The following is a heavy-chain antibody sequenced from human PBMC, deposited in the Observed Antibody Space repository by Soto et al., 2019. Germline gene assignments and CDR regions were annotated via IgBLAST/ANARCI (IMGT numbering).Heavy chain of an antibody. CDR3: ARRSYRYYDILTGYGHYYYYGMDV. CDR2: IIPIFGTA. J-gene: IGHJ6*02. V-gene: IGHV1-69*06. Sequence: QVQLVQSGAEVKKPGSSVKVSCKASGGTFSSYAISWVRQAPGQGLEWMGGIIPIFGTANYAQKFQGRVTITADKSTGTAYMELSSLTSEDTVVYFCARRSYRYYDILTGYGHYYYYGMDVWGQGTTVTVSS. CDR1: GGTFSSYA. D-gene: IGHD3-9*01.